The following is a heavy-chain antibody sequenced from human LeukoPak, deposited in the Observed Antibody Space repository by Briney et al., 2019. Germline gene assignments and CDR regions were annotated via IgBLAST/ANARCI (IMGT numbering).Heavy chain of an antibody. J-gene: IGHJ3*02. CDR2: TIPIFGTA. D-gene: IGHD5-18*01. CDR1: GGTFSSYA. Sequence: RASVKVSCKASGGTFSSYAISWVRQAPGQGLEWMGGTIPIFGTANYAQKFQGRVTITADESTSTAYMELSSLRSEDTAVYYCARGRGYSYMDAFDIWGQGTMVTVSS. CDR3: ARGRGYSYMDAFDI. V-gene: IGHV1-69*13.